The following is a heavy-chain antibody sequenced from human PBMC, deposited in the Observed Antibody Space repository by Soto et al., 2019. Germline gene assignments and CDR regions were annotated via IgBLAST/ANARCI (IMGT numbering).Heavy chain of an antibody. CDR3: AGDSPPIDY. CDR1: GFTFSSYC. J-gene: IGHJ4*02. CDR2: ISISSSSI. Sequence: EVQLVESGGGLVQPGGSLRLSCAASGFTFSSYCMSWVRPAPGKGLQWVSFISISSSSIYYADSVKGRFTISRDNAPHALYLQMNSPRAEDTAVHYCAGDSPPIDYGGQGTLVTVSS. V-gene: IGHV3-48*01.